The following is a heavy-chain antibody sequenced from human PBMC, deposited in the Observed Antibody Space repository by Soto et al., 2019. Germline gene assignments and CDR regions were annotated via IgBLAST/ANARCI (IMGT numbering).Heavy chain of an antibody. CDR1: GYTFTSYG. V-gene: IGHV1-18*01. D-gene: IGHD3-10*01. CDR3: ARAYTMVRGVIIRSWFDP. CDR2: ISAYNGNT. J-gene: IGHJ5*02. Sequence: QVQLVQSGAEVKKPGASVKVSCKASGYTFTSYGISWVRQAPGQGLEWMGWISAYNGNTNYAQKLQGRVTMTTDTPTSTAYMELRSLRSDDTAVYYCARAYTMVRGVIIRSWFDPWGQGTLVTVSS.